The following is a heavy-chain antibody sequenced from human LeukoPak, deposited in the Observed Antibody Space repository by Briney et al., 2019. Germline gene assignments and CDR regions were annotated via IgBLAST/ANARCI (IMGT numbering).Heavy chain of an antibody. CDR1: GFTLSSYA. D-gene: IGHD5-12*01. Sequence: PGGSLRLSCAASGFTLSSYAMHWVRQAPGKGLEWVAIISYDGSKKYYADSVKGRFTISRDNSKNTLYLRINSLRADDTAVYHCARSAAAGRIVATFGYWGQGTLVIVSS. CDR3: ARSAAAGRIVATFGY. V-gene: IGHV3-30*04. CDR2: ISYDGSKK. J-gene: IGHJ4*02.